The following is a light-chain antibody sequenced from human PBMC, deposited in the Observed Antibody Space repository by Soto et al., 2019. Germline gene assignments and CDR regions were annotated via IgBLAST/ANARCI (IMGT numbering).Light chain of an antibody. J-gene: IGLJ3*02. Sequence: QSVLTQPPSVSGAPGQRVTISCTGSSSNIGAGYDVHWYQQLPGTAPKLLIYGNSNRPSVVPDRFSGSKSGTSASLAITGLQAEDEADYYCQSYDSSLSGSVLGGGTKLTVL. CDR1: SSNIGAGYD. CDR3: QSYDSSLSGSV. CDR2: GNS. V-gene: IGLV1-40*01.